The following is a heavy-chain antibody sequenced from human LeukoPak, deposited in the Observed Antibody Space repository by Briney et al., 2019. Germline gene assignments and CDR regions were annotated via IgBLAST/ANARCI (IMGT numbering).Heavy chain of an antibody. CDR3: ARALPTTVTNPFFDY. Sequence: ASVKVSCKASGYTFTSYHMHWVRQAPGQGLEWMGIINPDSGSTSHAQKFQGRVTMTRDTSTSTVYMELSSLRSEDTAVCYCARALPTTVTNPFFDYWGQGTLVTVSS. D-gene: IGHD4-11*01. J-gene: IGHJ4*02. V-gene: IGHV1-46*01. CDR1: GYTFTSYH. CDR2: INPDSGST.